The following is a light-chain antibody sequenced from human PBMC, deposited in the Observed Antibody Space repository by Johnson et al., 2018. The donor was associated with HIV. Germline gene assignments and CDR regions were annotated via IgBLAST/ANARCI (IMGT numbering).Light chain of an antibody. J-gene: IGLJ1*01. Sequence: QSVLTQSPSVSAAPGQKVTISCSGNSSSIGNDYISWYQQLPGTAPKVLIYDNDQRPLGIPDRFSASKSGTSATLVITGLQTGDEADYYCGTWARILSAYVFGTGTKVTVL. CDR1: SSSIGNDY. CDR2: DND. CDR3: GTWARILSAYV. V-gene: IGLV1-51*01.